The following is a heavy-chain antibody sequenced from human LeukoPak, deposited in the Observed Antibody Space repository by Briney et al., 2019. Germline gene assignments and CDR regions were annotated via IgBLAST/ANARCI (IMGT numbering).Heavy chain of an antibody. CDR3: ARREDYYDSSGYYLFDY. CDR1: GYTFTSYG. V-gene: IGHV1-18*01. D-gene: IGHD3-22*01. CDR2: ISAYNGNT. Sequence: ASVNVSCKASGYTFTSYGISWVRQAPGQGLEWMGWISAYNGNTNYAQKLQGRVTMTTDTSTSTAYMELRSLRSDDTAIYYCARREDYYDSSGYYLFDYWGQGTLVTVSS. J-gene: IGHJ4*02.